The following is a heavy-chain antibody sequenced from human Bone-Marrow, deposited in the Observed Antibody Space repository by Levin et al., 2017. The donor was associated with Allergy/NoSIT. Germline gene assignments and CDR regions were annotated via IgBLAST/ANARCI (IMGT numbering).Heavy chain of an antibody. CDR1: GFTFDDYA. Sequence: SLKISCAASGFTFDDYAMHWVRQPPGKGLEWVSSITSNSDSVAYADPVKGRFTISRDNAKNSLYLQMNSLRPEDMALYYCVKDESEYYFRYFDVWGRGTVVTVSS. V-gene: IGHV3-9*03. CDR3: VKDESEYYFRYFDV. J-gene: IGHJ2*01. D-gene: IGHD2/OR15-2a*01. CDR2: ITSNSDSV.